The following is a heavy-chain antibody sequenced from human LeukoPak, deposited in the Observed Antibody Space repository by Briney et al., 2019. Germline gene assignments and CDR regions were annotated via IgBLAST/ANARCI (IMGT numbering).Heavy chain of an antibody. D-gene: IGHD5-12*01. CDR3: ARDKRYSGYGRYFDY. V-gene: IGHV3-33*01. Sequence: GGSLRLSCAASGFTFSSYGMPWVRQAPGKGLEWVAVIWYDGSNKYYADSVKGRFTISRDNSKNTLYLQMNSLRAEDTAVYYCARDKRYSGYGRYFDYWGQGTLVTVSS. J-gene: IGHJ4*02. CDR2: IWYDGSNK. CDR1: GFTFSSYG.